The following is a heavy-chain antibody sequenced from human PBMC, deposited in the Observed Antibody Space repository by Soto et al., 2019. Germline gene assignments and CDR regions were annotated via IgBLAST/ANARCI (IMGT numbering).Heavy chain of an antibody. V-gene: IGHV1-69*12. D-gene: IGHD2-21*02. J-gene: IGHJ4*02. CDR1: GGTFSSYA. CDR2: IIPIFGTA. CDR3: ARGGDVVVTLLYYFDY. Sequence: QVQLVQSGAEVKKPGSSVKVSCKASGGTFSSYAISWVRQAPGQGLEWMGGIIPIFGTANYAQKFQGRVTITADESTSTAYMELRSLRSEDTAVYYCARGGDVVVTLLYYFDYWGQGTLVTVSS.